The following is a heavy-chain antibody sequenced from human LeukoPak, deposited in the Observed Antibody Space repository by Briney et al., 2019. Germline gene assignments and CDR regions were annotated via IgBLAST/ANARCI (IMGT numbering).Heavy chain of an antibody. CDR1: GFTFNNYD. CDR2: ISGSGGTT. Sequence: GGTLRLSCAASGFTFNNYDITWVRQAPGKGLEWVSKISGSGGTTYYADSVKGRFTISRDNSKNTLYLQMNSLRAEDTAVYYCAKDNWSVAAFDYWGQGTLVTVSS. CDR3: AKDNWSVAAFDY. J-gene: IGHJ4*02. D-gene: IGHD6-19*01. V-gene: IGHV3-23*01.